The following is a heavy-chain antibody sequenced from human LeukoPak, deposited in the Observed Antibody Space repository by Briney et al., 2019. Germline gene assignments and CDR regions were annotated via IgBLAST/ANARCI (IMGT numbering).Heavy chain of an antibody. CDR2: ISSSSSYI. J-gene: IGHJ4*02. V-gene: IGHV3-21*01. CDR3: ARDYDFYCSGGSCYSPRLSDY. CDR1: GFTFSSYS. D-gene: IGHD2-15*01. Sequence: GGSLRLSCAASGFTFSSYSMKWVRQAPGKGLEWVASISSSSSYIHYADSVKGRFTISRDNAKNSLYLQMNSLRAEDTAVYYCARDYDFYCSGGSCYSPRLSDYWGQGTLVTVSS.